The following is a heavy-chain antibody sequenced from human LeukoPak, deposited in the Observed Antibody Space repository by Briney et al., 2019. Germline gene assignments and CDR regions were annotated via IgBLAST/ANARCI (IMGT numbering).Heavy chain of an antibody. V-gene: IGHV3-48*01. D-gene: IGHD2-2*01. Sequence: GGSLRLSCAASGFTFYSYAMGWVRQAPGKGLEWVSYISSSSSTIYYVDSVKGRFTISRDNAKNSLYLQMNSLRAEDTAVYYCASLEIALDCSSTSCYFWGQGTLVTVSS. CDR1: GFTFYSYA. J-gene: IGHJ4*02. CDR2: ISSSSSTI. CDR3: ASLEIALDCSSTSCYF.